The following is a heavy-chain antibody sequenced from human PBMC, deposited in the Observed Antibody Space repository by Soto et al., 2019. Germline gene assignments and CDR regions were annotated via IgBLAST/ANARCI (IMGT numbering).Heavy chain of an antibody. J-gene: IGHJ4*02. CDR1: GGSISSSSYY. CDR3: ARYGSGTYYPTTFDS. D-gene: IGHD3-10*01. Sequence: SETLSLTCTVSGGSISSSSYYWGWIRQPPGKGLEWIGSIYYSGSTYYNPSLKSRVTISVDTSKNQFSLKLSSVTAADTAVYYCARYGSGTYYPTTFDSWGQGTLVTVSS. V-gene: IGHV4-39*07. CDR2: IYYSGST.